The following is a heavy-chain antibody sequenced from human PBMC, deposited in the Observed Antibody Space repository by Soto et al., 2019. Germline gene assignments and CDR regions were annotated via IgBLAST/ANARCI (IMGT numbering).Heavy chain of an antibody. Sequence: SETLSLTCAVYGGSFSGYYWSWIRQPPGKGLEWIGEINHSGSTNYNPSLKSRVTISVDTSKNQFSLKLSSVTAADTAVYYCARPRGFLEWFGGWWSDPWGQATLATVSS. D-gene: IGHD3-3*01. J-gene: IGHJ5*02. CDR1: GGSFSGYY. CDR2: INHSGST. V-gene: IGHV4-34*01. CDR3: ARPRGFLEWFGGWWSDP.